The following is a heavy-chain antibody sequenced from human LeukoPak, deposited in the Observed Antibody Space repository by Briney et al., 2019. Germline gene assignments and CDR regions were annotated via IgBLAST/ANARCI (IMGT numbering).Heavy chain of an antibody. CDR2: ISGSGGST. Sequence: PGGSLRLSCAASGFTFSSYAMSWVREAPGKGLGWVSAISGSGGSTYYADSVKGRFTISRDNSKNTLYLQTNSLRAEDTAVYYCAKDRSPGWPSLLAGFDYWGQGTLVTVSS. CDR3: AKDRSPGWPSLLAGFDY. V-gene: IGHV3-23*01. D-gene: IGHD5-24*01. CDR1: GFTFSSYA. J-gene: IGHJ4*02.